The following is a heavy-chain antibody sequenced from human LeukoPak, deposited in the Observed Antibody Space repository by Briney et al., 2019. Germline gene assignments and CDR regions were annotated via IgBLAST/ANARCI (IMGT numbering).Heavy chain of an antibody. Sequence: GGSLRLSCKASGVTFSSYTANWVRQAPGKGLEWVSGLSGSSGSVFYADSVKGRFTISRDNSKNTLYLQMDSLRAEDTAVYYCARAMMVVSNLWGVYDYWGQGTLVTVSS. CDR1: GVTFSSYT. V-gene: IGHV3-23*01. CDR2: LSGSSGSV. CDR3: ARAMMVVSNLWGVYDY. J-gene: IGHJ4*02. D-gene: IGHD3-22*01.